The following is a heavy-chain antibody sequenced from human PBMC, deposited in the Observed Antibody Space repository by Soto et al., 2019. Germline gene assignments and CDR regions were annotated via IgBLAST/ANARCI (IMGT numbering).Heavy chain of an antibody. CDR2: ISSSGSNT. CDR3: AKMVIMSGSSTMAYEY. V-gene: IGHV3-23*01. Sequence: EVQLLESGGDLVQPGGSPILSCAAYGYPFSNHAMSWSRQAPGKGLEWVSSISSSGSNTYYPDSGKGRFTISRDKSKNTLYLEMNSLRVDDTAVYYCAKMVIMSGSSTMAYEYWCQGTQVTVSS. J-gene: IGHJ4*02. D-gene: IGHD3-3*01. CDR1: GYPFSNHA.